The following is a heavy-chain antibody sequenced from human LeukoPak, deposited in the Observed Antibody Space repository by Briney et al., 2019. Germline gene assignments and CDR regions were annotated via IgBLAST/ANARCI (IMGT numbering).Heavy chain of an antibody. V-gene: IGHV3-48*01. Sequence: PGGSLRLSCEASGFSFSSYSMIWVRLAPGKGLEWVSYISDRTTMIYYADSVKGRFTISRDNAKNSLFLQMGSLRAEDTAVYYCARGSVPYAFDLWGQGTMVTVSS. D-gene: IGHD5/OR15-5a*01. J-gene: IGHJ3*01. CDR3: ARGSVPYAFDL. CDR2: ISDRTTMI. CDR1: GFSFSSYS.